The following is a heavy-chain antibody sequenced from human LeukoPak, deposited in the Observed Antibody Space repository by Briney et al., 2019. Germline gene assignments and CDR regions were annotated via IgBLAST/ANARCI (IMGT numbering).Heavy chain of an antibody. Sequence: SVKVSCKASGGTFSSYAISWVRQAPGQGLEWMGGIIPIFGTANYAQKFQGRVTITTDESTSTAYMELSSLRSEDTAVYYCARGRPGGSGYYTEDYYYYYMDVWGKGTTVTVSS. D-gene: IGHD3-3*01. V-gene: IGHV1-69*05. CDR3: ARGRPGGSGYYTEDYYYYYMDV. CDR2: IIPIFGTA. CDR1: GGTFSSYA. J-gene: IGHJ6*03.